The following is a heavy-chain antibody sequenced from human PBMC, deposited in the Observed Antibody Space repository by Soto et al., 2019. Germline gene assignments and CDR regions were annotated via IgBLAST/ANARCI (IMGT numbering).Heavy chain of an antibody. CDR2: IWYDGGNK. CDR1: RFTFNTYG. D-gene: IGHD2-15*01. V-gene: IGHV3-33*01. CDR3: ARIDCTGGSCRPYAYYGLDF. J-gene: IGHJ6*02. Sequence: PXGCLRLTCAVARFTFNTYGMHWVRQAPGKGLDWVAVIWYDGGNKYYADSAKGRFTVSRDNSRNTLYLQMNRLRVEDTAVYYCARIDCTGGSCRPYAYYGLDFWGQGTTVTVSS.